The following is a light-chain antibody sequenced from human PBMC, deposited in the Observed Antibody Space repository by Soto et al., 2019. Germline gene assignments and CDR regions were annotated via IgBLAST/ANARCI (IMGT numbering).Light chain of an antibody. V-gene: IGKV1-39*01. J-gene: IGKJ4*01. Sequence: DIQMTQSPSSLSASVGDRVTISCRASQSIDTYLIWYQQKPGKAPKMLIYAASLLQSGVPSRFSGSGSVADYTLTISSLQPEDFATYFCQQTYSTPLTFGGGTKVEIK. CDR2: AAS. CDR3: QQTYSTPLT. CDR1: QSIDTY.